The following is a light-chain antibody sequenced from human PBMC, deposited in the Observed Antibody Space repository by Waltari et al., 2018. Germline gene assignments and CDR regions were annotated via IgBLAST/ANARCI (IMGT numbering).Light chain of an antibody. CDR2: SNT. CDR3: AAWDDSLNVVV. Sequence: QSVLTQPPSASGTPGQRVTISCSGSSSNIGSNTVNWYQQLPGTAPKLLIYSNTRRPSGVPDRVSGSKSGTSASLAISGLQSEDEADYYCAAWDDSLNVVVFGGGTKLTVL. J-gene: IGLJ2*01. CDR1: SSNIGSNT. V-gene: IGLV1-44*01.